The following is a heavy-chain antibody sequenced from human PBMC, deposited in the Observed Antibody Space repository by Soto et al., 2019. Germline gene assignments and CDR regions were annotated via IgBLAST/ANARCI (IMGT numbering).Heavy chain of an antibody. CDR3: ARGTLWFGDNWFGP. D-gene: IGHD3-10*01. Sequence: QVQLVQSGAEVKKPGATVKVSCKASGSTFTSYGISWVRQAPGQGLERMGWISAYNGNTNYAQKLQGRVTMTTDTSSSTAYMELRSLRSDDTAVYYCARGTLWFGDNWFGPWGQGTLVTVSS. CDR1: GSTFTSYG. J-gene: IGHJ5*02. CDR2: ISAYNGNT. V-gene: IGHV1-18*01.